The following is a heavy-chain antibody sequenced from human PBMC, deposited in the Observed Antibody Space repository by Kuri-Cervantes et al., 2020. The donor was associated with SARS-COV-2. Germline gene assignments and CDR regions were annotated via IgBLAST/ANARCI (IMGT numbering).Heavy chain of an antibody. D-gene: IGHD3-10*01. CDR2: IIPILGIA. Sequence: SVKVSCKPSGCIFHDYYMHWVRQAPGQGLEWMGGIIPILGIANYAQKFQGRVTITADKSTSTAYMELSSLRSEDTAVYYCARERLLWFGGEPRDDAFDIWGQGTMVTVSS. J-gene: IGHJ3*02. CDR1: GCIFHDYY. CDR3: ARERLLWFGGEPRDDAFDI. V-gene: IGHV1-69*10.